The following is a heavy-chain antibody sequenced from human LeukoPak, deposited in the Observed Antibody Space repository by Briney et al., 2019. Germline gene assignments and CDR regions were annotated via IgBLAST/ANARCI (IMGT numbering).Heavy chain of an antibody. J-gene: IGHJ4*02. CDR3: ARILDSAWGELGY. Sequence: QHGGSLRLSCAAYGFTFNSYNINWVRQAPGKGLEWVSHIGTTSGTIYYADSVKGRFTISRDNAKNSLYLQMNVLRAEDTAVYYCARILDSAWGELGYWGQGTLVTVSS. D-gene: IGHD6-19*01. CDR1: GFTFNSYN. V-gene: IGHV3-48*01. CDR2: IGTTSGTI.